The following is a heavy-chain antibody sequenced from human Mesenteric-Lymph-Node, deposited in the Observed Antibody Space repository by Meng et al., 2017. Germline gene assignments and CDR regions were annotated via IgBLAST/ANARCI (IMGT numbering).Heavy chain of an antibody. J-gene: IGHJ4*02. CDR2: IHFLGST. V-gene: IGHV4-34*01. D-gene: IGHD2-2*01. CDR3: VRRRNGASSLFNV. CDR1: GGSLSGYY. Sequence: QVQLQQGGAGLLKPSETLSLTCTVSGGSLSGYYWSWIRQAPEKGLEFIGDIHFLGSTTYMPSLRSRLTLSRDTSKNQISLTLKSVTAADTATYYCVRRRNGASSLFNVWGPGALVTVSS.